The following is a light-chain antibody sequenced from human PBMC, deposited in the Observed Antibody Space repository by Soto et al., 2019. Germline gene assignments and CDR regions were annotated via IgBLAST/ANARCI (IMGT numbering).Light chain of an antibody. J-gene: IGLJ2*01. CDR2: DVT. Sequence: QSALTQPRSVSGSPGQSVTISCTGTSSDVGSYNYVSWYQQHPDKAPKFIIYDVTKRPSGVPDRFSGSKSGNTASLTISGLQAEDEADYYCCSYAGRYTLFGGGTKLTVL. CDR3: CSYAGRYTL. CDR1: SSDVGSYNY. V-gene: IGLV2-11*01.